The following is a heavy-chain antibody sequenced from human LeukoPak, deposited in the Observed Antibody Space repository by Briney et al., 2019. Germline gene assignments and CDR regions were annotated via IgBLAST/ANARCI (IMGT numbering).Heavy chain of an antibody. CDR2: ISAYNGNT. CDR3: ARAPSGDILTGYIFDY. V-gene: IGHV1-18*01. Sequence: ASVKVSCKASGYTFTSYGISWVRQAPGQGLEWMGWISAYNGNTNYAQKFQGRVTMTRDTSTSTVYMELSSLRSEDTAVYYCARAPSGDILTGYIFDYWGQGTLVTVSS. D-gene: IGHD3-9*01. CDR1: GYTFTSYG. J-gene: IGHJ4*02.